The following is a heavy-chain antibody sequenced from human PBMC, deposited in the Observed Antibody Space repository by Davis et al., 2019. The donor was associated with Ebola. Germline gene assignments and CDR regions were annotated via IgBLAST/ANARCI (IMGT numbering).Heavy chain of an antibody. J-gene: IGHJ6*04. Sequence: GGSLRLSCAASGFIFSSYSMNWVRQAPGKGLEWVSYISSGSSTIYYADSVKGRFTISRDNARNSLYLQMNSLRVEDTAVYYCARDDYDFWGGYSPLYYYGMDVWGKGTTVTVSS. D-gene: IGHD3-3*01. CDR2: ISSGSSTI. CDR3: ARDDYDFWGGYSPLYYYGMDV. CDR1: GFIFSSYS. V-gene: IGHV3-48*01.